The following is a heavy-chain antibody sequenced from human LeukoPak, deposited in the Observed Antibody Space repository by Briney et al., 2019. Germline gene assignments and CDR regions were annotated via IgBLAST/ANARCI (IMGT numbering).Heavy chain of an antibody. CDR2: IGLYGNT. V-gene: IGHV1-18*01. CDR3: ARSTSPTPRLLKY. Sequence: GASVKVSCKASGYTFTSYGLNWVRQAPGQGLEWVGSIGLYGNTEYAQKLQGRVTLTTDRSTTTAYMELRGLTSDDTATYYCARSTSPTPRLLKYWGQGTLVSVSS. J-gene: IGHJ4*02. CDR1: GYTFTSYG.